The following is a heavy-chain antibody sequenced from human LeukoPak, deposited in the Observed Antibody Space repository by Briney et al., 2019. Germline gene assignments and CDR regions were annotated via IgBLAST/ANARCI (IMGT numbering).Heavy chain of an antibody. Sequence: GRSLRLSCAASGFTFRSFVMHWVRQAPGKGLEWVAAISYEDGSNKYYADSVKGRFTISRDNSKYTVYLEMNSPRVEDTAMYYCSKERPEEYYASGSYFDYWGQGTLVTVSS. D-gene: IGHD3-10*01. CDR1: GFTFRSFV. V-gene: IGHV3-30*04. J-gene: IGHJ4*02. CDR3: SKERPEEYYASGSYFDY. CDR2: ISYEDGSNK.